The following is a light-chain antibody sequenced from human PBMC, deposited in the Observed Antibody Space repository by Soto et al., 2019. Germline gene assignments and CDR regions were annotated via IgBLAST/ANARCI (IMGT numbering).Light chain of an antibody. J-gene: IGKJ1*01. CDR2: GAS. CDR1: QSIDNY. V-gene: IGKV1-39*01. Sequence: DIQMTQSPSSLSASVGDRVTITCRASQSIDNYLNWYQFKPGRAPKLLIYGASSLQTGVPSRFSGSGSGTDFTLSISSLQPEDFATYYCQQSATTPWTFGQGTKVEIK. CDR3: QQSATTPWT.